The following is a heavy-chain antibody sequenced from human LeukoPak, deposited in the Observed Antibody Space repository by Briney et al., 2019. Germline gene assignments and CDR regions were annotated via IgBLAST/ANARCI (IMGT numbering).Heavy chain of an antibody. J-gene: IGHJ5*02. V-gene: IGHV1-46*01. CDR3: PRDNSVGDNAWWFDP. D-gene: IGHD1-26*01. CDR1: GYTFTSYY. CDR2: IKPTGGMT. Sequence: ASVKVSCKASGYTFTSYYMHGVRRAPGQGLGWRGLIKPTGGMTGYAKKFQGRVTMTRDMSTSTDYMELSSLRSEETAIYYRPRDNSVGDNAWWFDPWGQGTLVTVS.